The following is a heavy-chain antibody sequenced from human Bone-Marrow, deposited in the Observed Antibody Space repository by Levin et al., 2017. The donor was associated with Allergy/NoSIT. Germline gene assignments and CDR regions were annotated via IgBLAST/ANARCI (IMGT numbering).Heavy chain of an antibody. D-gene: IGHD3-22*01. Sequence: GGSLRLSCEASGFTFSSYAMHWVRQAPGKGLEWVAITSHDGRDKYYADSMRGRFTISRDNSKNTLYLQLNSLRAEDTAVYHCARDSPPAGHDYYGSSGYYPYGLDVWGLGTTVTVSS. CDR1: GFTFSSYA. J-gene: IGHJ6*02. CDR3: ARDSPPAGHDYYGSSGYYPYGLDV. V-gene: IGHV3-30*04. CDR2: TSHDGRDK.